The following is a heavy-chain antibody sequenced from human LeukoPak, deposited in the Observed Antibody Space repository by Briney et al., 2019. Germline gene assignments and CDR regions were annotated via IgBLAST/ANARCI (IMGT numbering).Heavy chain of an antibody. CDR2: INHSGST. Sequence: SETLSLTCAVYGGSFSGYYWSWIRQPPGKGLEWIGEINHSGSTNYTPSLKSRVTISVDTSKNQFSLKLSSVTAAETAVYYWARGRVVGSWSWGRNAFDIWGQGTMVTVSS. CDR1: GGSFSGYY. J-gene: IGHJ3*02. D-gene: IGHD6-13*01. V-gene: IGHV4-34*01. CDR3: ARGRVVGSWSWGRNAFDI.